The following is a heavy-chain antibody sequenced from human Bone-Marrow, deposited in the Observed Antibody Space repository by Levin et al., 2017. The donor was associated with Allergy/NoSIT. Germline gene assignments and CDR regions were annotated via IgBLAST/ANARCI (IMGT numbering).Heavy chain of an antibody. V-gene: IGHV3-7*01. D-gene: IGHD6-13*01. CDR2: IKQDGNQI. J-gene: IGHJ4*02. CDR3: ARLLVSSSWFFDY. CDR1: GFTFSNYW. Sequence: HAGGSLRLSCAASGFTFSNYWMSWVRQAPGKGLEWVANIKQDGNQIYSVDSVKGRFTISRDNAKNSLYLQMNSLRVEDTAVYYCARLLVSSSWFFDYWGQGTLVTVSS.